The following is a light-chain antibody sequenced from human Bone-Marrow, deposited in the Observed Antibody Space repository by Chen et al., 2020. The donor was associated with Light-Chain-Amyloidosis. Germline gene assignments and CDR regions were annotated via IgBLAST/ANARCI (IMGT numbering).Light chain of an antibody. CDR1: NIGSTS. CDR3: QVGDRSSDRPV. J-gene: IGLJ3*02. CDR2: DES. Sequence: SYVLTQPSSVSVAPGQTATIACGGNNIGSTSVHWYQQTPGQAPLLSVYDESDRPSGNTATLSISRVEGGDEADYHCQVGDRSSDRPVFGGGTKLTGL. V-gene: IGLV3-21*02.